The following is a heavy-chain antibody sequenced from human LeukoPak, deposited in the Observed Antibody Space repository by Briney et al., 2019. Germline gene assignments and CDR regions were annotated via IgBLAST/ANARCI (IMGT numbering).Heavy chain of an antibody. CDR3: ARDLGYGDPFDY. D-gene: IGHD4-17*01. Sequence: SETLSLTCTVSGGSISSSYWNWIRQPPGKGLEWIRYIFYSGSTNYNPSLKSQVTISVDTSKNQFSLKLSSVTAADTAIYYCARDLGYGDPFDYWGQGTLVTVSS. CDR2: IFYSGST. V-gene: IGHV4-59*01. J-gene: IGHJ4*02. CDR1: GGSISSSY.